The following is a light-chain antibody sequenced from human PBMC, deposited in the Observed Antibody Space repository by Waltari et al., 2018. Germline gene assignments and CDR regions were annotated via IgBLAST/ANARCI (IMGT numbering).Light chain of an antibody. CDR1: SGYSSNI. Sequence: QLVLTQSPSASASLGASVKLTCTLSSGYSSNIIAWHQQQPQKGPRYLMKVNSDGSHSKGDGIPDRVSGSSSGAERYLTISSLQAEDEADYYCQTGGHGTWVFGGGTKLTVL. V-gene: IGLV4-69*01. CDR3: QTGGHGTWV. CDR2: VNSDGSH. J-gene: IGLJ3*02.